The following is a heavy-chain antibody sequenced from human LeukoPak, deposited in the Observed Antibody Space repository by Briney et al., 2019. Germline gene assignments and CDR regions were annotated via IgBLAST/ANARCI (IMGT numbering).Heavy chain of an antibody. D-gene: IGHD2-15*01. Sequence: GGSLRLSCVASGFTFSTYAMSWVRQAPGKGLEWVSCISASYGSTYYADSVKGRFTISRDNAKNSLYLQMNSLRADDTAFYYCTKTIKTGGFDYWGQGTLVTVSS. CDR2: ISASYGST. CDR3: TKTIKTGGFDY. CDR1: GFTFSTYA. J-gene: IGHJ4*02. V-gene: IGHV3-23*01.